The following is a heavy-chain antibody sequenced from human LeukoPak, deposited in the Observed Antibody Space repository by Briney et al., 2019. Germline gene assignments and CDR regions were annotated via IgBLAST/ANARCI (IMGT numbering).Heavy chain of an antibody. CDR3: ARLDYGDYRGAFDI. Sequence: SETLCLTCTVSGGSISSSSYYWGWIRQPPGKGLEWIGSIYYSGSTYYNPSLKSRVTISVDTSKNQFSLKLSSVTAADTAVYYCARLDYGDYRGAFDIWGQGTMVTVSS. J-gene: IGHJ3*02. CDR2: IYYSGST. V-gene: IGHV4-39*01. D-gene: IGHD4-17*01. CDR1: GGSISSSSYY.